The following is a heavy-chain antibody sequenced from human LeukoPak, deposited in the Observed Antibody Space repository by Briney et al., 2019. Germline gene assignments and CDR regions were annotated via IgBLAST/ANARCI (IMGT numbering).Heavy chain of an antibody. J-gene: IGHJ6*03. Sequence: PGRSLRLSCAASGFTFSSYAMHWVRQAPGKGLEWVSVISYDGSNKYYADSVKGRFTISRDNSKNTLYLQMNSLRAEDTAVYYCARDGGCSGGSCYSMHYYYYMDFWGKGTTVTVSS. V-gene: IGHV3-30*01. CDR1: GFTFSSYA. D-gene: IGHD2-15*01. CDR3: ARDGGCSGGSCYSMHYYYYMDF. CDR2: ISYDGSNK.